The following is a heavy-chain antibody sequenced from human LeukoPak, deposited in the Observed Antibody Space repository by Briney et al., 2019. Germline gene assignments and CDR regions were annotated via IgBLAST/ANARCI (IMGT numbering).Heavy chain of an antibody. CDR2: ISPSGGST. CDR1: GYTFTGYW. V-gene: IGHV1-46*01. Sequence: ASVKVSCKAFGYTFTGYWMHWVRQAPGQGPEWMGVISPSGGSTIYAQKFKGRVTLTRDMSTSTDYLELSSLRSEDTAVYYCARERHGDYIDWGQGTLVTVSS. CDR3: ARERHGDYID. D-gene: IGHD4-17*01. J-gene: IGHJ4*02.